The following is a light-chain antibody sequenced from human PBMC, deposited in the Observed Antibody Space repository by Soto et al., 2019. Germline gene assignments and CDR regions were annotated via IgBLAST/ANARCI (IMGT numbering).Light chain of an antibody. J-gene: IGLJ1*01. CDR3: SSYTSSRSYV. Sequence: QSVLTPPASVSGSPGQSITISCTGTSSDIGGYNYVSWYQQHPGKAPKLMIYDVSNRPSGVSNRFSGSKSGNTASLTISGLQAEDEGDYYCSSYTSSRSYVFGTGTKLTVL. V-gene: IGLV2-14*01. CDR2: DVS. CDR1: SSDIGGYNY.